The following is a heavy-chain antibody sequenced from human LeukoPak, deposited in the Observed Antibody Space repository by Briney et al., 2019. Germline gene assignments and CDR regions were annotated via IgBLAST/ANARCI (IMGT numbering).Heavy chain of an antibody. V-gene: IGHV3-21*01. D-gene: IGHD3-9*01. CDR2: INSSSSNI. Sequence: GGSLRLSCAASGFTFSSYSMNWVRQAPGKGLEWVSSINSSSSNIYYADSVKGRFTISRDNAKNSLYLQMNSLRAEDTSVYYCARGGLTYYDILTGHHFDYWGQGTLVTVSS. CDR1: GFTFSSYS. J-gene: IGHJ4*02. CDR3: ARGGLTYYDILTGHHFDY.